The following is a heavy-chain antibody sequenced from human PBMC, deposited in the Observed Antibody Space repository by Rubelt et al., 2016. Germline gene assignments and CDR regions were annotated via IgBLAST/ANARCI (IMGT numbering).Heavy chain of an antibody. V-gene: IGHV3-30*18. CDR2: ISYDGSSK. D-gene: IGHD3/OR15-3a*01. CDR1: GFTFGTYT. J-gene: IGHJ6*02. Sequence: VQLVESGGGLVQPGGSLRLSCAASGFTFGTYTIHWVRQAPGKGLEWVALISYDGSSKYYADSVKGRFTISRDKSKNTLYRQRNRLRVEDTAVYHWAKRRVWTAPNRYYGVDVWGPGTTVTVS. CDR3: AKRRVWTAPNRYYGVDV.